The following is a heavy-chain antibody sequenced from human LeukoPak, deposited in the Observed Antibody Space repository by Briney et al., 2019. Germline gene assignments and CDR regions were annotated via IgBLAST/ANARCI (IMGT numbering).Heavy chain of an antibody. CDR1: GGSFSGYY. J-gene: IGHJ6*03. V-gene: IGHV4-59*01. CDR2: IYYSGST. Sequence: SETLSLTCAVYGGSFSGYYWSWIRQPPGRGLEWIGYIYYSGSTNYNPSLKSRVTISIDTSKNQFSLKLRSVTAADTAVYYCARDGGIAAHDYYFYMDVWGKGTTVTVSS. CDR3: ARDGGIAAHDYYFYMDV. D-gene: IGHD6-6*01.